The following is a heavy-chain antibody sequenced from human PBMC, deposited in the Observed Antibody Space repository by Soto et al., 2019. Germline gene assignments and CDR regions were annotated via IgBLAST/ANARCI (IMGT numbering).Heavy chain of an antibody. J-gene: IGHJ4*02. CDR3: ARAIPAGYGHTTLDH. V-gene: IGHV1-18*01. CDR1: GYTFSHYG. Sequence: ASVKVSCKTSGYTFSHYGITWVRQAPGQGLEWMAWINAYNGNTDYAQRVQGRVIMTTDTSTNTAYMELRSLRSDDTAVYYCARAIPAGYGHTTLDHWGQGTLVTSPQ. D-gene: IGHD5-18*01. CDR2: INAYNGNT.